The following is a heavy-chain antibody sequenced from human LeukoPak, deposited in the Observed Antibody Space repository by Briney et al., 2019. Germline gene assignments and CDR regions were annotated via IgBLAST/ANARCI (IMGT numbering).Heavy chain of an antibody. CDR1: GFSFRSYA. V-gene: IGHV3-30*04. D-gene: IGHD2-15*01. Sequence: PGGSLRLTCAASGFSFRSYAMHWVRQAPGKGLEWVAVIAYDGSTKYYADSVEGRFTISRDNSHNTVDLQMNSLTAEDMAVYFCAKSYCSGGSCYSWSVDYWGQGTLVTVSP. CDR2: IAYDGSTK. J-gene: IGHJ4*02. CDR3: AKSYCSGGSCYSWSVDY.